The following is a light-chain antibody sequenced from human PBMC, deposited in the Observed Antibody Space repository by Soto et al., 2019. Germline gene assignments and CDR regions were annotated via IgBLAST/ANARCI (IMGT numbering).Light chain of an antibody. CDR2: DAS. J-gene: IGKJ1*01. CDR3: QQYNNWPPWT. CDR1: QSVSSS. V-gene: IGKV3-15*01. Sequence: EIVMTQSPATLSVSPGERATLSCRASQSVSSSLAWYQQKPGQAPRLLIYDASTTATGVPDRFSGSGSGTEFTLTISSLQSEDFAVYYCQQYNNWPPWTFGQGTKVEIK.